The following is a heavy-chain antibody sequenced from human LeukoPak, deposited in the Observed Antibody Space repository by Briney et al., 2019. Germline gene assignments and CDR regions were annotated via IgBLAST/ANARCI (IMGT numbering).Heavy chain of an antibody. Sequence: SETLSLTCGVSGGSIITTNWWSWVRQPPGKGLEWIGEVHLNGATNYNPSLESRVSMSIDKSKNQFSLKLSSVTAADTAVYYCASLSGSSGWYGQWGDRYFDLWGRGTLVTVSS. J-gene: IGHJ2*01. CDR1: GGSIITTNW. CDR2: VHLNGAT. V-gene: IGHV4-4*02. CDR3: ASLSGSSGWYGQWGDRYFDL. D-gene: IGHD6-19*01.